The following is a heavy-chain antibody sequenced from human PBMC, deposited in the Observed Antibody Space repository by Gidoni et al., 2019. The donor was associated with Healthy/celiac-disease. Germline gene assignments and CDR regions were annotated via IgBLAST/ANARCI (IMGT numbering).Heavy chain of an antibody. Sequence: EVQLLESGGGLVQPGGSLRRSCAASGFTFSRYAMSWVRQAPGKGLEWVSAISGSGGSTYYADSVKGRFTISRDNSKNTLYLQMNSLRAEDTAVYYCAKDLWSSSWYATGTMYYYGMDVWGQGTTVTVSS. CDR1: GFTFSRYA. J-gene: IGHJ6*02. V-gene: IGHV3-23*01. CDR2: ISGSGGST. CDR3: AKDLWSSSWYATGTMYYYGMDV. D-gene: IGHD6-13*01.